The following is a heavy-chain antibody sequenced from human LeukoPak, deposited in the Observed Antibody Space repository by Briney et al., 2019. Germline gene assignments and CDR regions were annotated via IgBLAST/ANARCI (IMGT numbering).Heavy chain of an antibody. CDR1: RYSFTSYW. D-gene: IGHD2-2*01. Sequence: KSLKISCKGSRYSFTSYWIGWVRQMPGKGLEWMGIIYPGDSDTRYSPSFQGQVTISADKSISTAYLQWSSLKASDTAMYYCARGKYCSSTSCYDGWLGSFDPWGQGTLVTVSS. CDR3: ARGKYCSSTSCYDGWLGSFDP. J-gene: IGHJ5*02. CDR2: IYPGDSDT. V-gene: IGHV5-51*01.